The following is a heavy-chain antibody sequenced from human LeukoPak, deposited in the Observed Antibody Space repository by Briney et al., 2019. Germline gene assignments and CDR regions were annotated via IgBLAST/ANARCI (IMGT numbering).Heavy chain of an antibody. CDR3: ARDRNYYDSSGPPYYYSALDV. CDR1: GGSISTSAYY. CDR2: IYHSGNT. J-gene: IGHJ6*02. V-gene: IGHV4-61*05. D-gene: IGHD3-22*01. Sequence: PSETLSLTCIVSGGSISTSAYYWGWIRQPPGKGLEWIGYIYHSGNTYYNPSLKSRVTISIHNSKNQFSLKVNSVTAADTAVYYCARDRNYYDSSGPPYYYSALDVWGQGTTVTVSS.